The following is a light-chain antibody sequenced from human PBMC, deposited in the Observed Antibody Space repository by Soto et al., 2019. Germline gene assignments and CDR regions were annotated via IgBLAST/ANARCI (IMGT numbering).Light chain of an antibody. CDR2: EGS. J-gene: IGLJ2*01. V-gene: IGLV2-23*01. CDR1: SSDVGGYNL. CDR3: CSYACSVV. Sequence: QSALTQPASVSGSPGQSITISCTGTSSDVGGYNLVSWYQQHPGKAPKLMIYEGSKRPSGVSNRFSGSKSGNTASLTISGVKAEDEADYYCCSYACSVVFGGGTKLTVL.